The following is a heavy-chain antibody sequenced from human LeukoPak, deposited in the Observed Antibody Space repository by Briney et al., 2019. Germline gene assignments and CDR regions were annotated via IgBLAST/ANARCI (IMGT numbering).Heavy chain of an antibody. CDR2: IYIGGTT. J-gene: IGHJ4*02. CDR1: GFTVNSNY. D-gene: IGHD4-11*01. Sequence: GGSLRLSCAASGFTVNSNYMSWVRQAPGKGLEWVSVIYIGGTTDYADSVKGRFTISRDNSKNTLFLQMNSLRAEDTAVYYCARLPKTTYFDYWGQGTLVTVFS. V-gene: IGHV3-53*01. CDR3: ARLPKTTYFDY.